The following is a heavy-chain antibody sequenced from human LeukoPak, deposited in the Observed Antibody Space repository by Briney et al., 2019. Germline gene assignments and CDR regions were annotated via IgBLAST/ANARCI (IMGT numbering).Heavy chain of an antibody. J-gene: IGHJ3*02. V-gene: IGHV3-30*02. Sequence: PGGSLRLSCAASGFTFSSYGMHWVRQAPGKGLEWVAFIRYDGSNKYYTDSVKGRFTISRDNSKNTLYLQMNSLRAEDTAVYYCARDRDSVAVAGRKAFDIWGQGTMVTVSS. D-gene: IGHD6-19*01. CDR1: GFTFSSYG. CDR3: ARDRDSVAVAGRKAFDI. CDR2: IRYDGSNK.